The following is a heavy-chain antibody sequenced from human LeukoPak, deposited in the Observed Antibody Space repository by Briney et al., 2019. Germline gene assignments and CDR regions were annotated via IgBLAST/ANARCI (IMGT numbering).Heavy chain of an antibody. CDR1: AFTFSSYA. D-gene: IGHD2-2*01. CDR2: ISGSGRST. Sequence: GGSLRLSCAASAFTFSSYAMSWVRQAPGKGLEWVSVISGSGRSTDYADSVKGRFTVSRDNSKNTLYLQMNSLRAEDTAVYYCAKNLVVPSTFDYWGQGPRVTVSS. J-gene: IGHJ4*02. CDR3: AKNLVVPSTFDY. V-gene: IGHV3-23*01.